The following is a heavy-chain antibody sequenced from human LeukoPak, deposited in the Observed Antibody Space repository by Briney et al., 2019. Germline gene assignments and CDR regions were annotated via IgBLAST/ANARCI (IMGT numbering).Heavy chain of an antibody. Sequence: GGSLRLSCAASGFTFSSYAMSWVRQAPGKGLEWVSAISGSGGSTYYADSVKGRFTISRDNSKNTLYLQMNSLRAEDTAVYYCVRDSGWWRFDLWGQGIQVTVSS. CDR3: VRDSGWWRFDL. V-gene: IGHV3-23*01. CDR2: ISGSGGST. J-gene: IGHJ4*02. D-gene: IGHD6-13*01. CDR1: GFTFSSYA.